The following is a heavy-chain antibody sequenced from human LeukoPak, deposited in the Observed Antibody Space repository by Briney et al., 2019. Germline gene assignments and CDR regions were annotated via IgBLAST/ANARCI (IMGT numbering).Heavy chain of an antibody. CDR1: GFTVSSNY. J-gene: IGHJ4*02. V-gene: IGHV3-21*01. D-gene: IGHD3-10*02. CDR2: ISSSSSYI. Sequence: GGSLRLSCAASGFTVSSNYMSWVRQAPGRGLEWVSSISSSSSYIYYADSVKGRFTISRDNAKNSLYLQMNSLRAEDTAVYYCARDLSSGTSEDYWGQGTLVTVSS. CDR3: ARDLSSGTSEDY.